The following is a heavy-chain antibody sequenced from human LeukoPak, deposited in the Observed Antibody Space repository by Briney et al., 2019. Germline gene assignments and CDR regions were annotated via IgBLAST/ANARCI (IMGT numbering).Heavy chain of an antibody. Sequence: PSETLSLTCTVSGGSISSSSYYWGWIRQPPGKGLEWIGSIYYSGSTYYNPSLKSRVTISVDTSKNQFSLKLSSVTAADTAVYYCATYYYDSSDYSLGHPWGQGTLVTVSS. V-gene: IGHV4-39*07. CDR2: IYYSGST. CDR3: ATYYYDSSDYSLGHP. D-gene: IGHD3-22*01. J-gene: IGHJ5*02. CDR1: GGSISSSSYY.